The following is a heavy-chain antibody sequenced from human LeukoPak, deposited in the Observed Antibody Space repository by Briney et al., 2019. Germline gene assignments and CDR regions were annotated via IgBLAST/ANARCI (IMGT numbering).Heavy chain of an antibody. CDR2: FYSGGRT. V-gene: IGHV3-53*01. CDR1: GFTVSNNY. CDR3: ARGWGAFDC. Sequence: PGGSLRLSCAPSGFTVSNNYMSWVRQAPGKGLEWVSVFYSGGRTYYADSVEGRFTMSRDNSKNTLYLQMNSLRAEDTAVYYCARGWGAFDCWGQGTLVTVCS. J-gene: IGHJ4*02. D-gene: IGHD7-27*01.